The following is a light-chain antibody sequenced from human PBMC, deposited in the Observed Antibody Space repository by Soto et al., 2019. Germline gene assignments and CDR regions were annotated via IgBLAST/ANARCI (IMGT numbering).Light chain of an antibody. V-gene: IGKV3-20*01. Sequence: IVLTQSPGTLSLSPGERATLSCRASQSVSSNFLTWYQQKPGQPPRLLIYGASSRATGIPDRFSGSGSGTAFTLTISRLEPEDFAVYYCQQFGSSPTFGQGTKVEIK. J-gene: IGKJ1*01. CDR1: QSVSSNF. CDR2: GAS. CDR3: QQFGSSPT.